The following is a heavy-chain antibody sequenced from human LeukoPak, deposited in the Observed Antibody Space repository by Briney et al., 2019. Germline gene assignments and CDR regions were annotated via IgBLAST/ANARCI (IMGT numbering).Heavy chain of an antibody. CDR3: ARSQWVRGASYYFDY. CDR1: GFTFSNAW. J-gene: IGHJ4*02. Sequence: PGGSLRLSCAASGFTFSNAWMNWVRQAPGKGLEWVSYISSSGTTMYYADSVKGRFTISRDNAKNSLYLQMNSLRDEDTAVYSCARSQWVRGASYYFDYWGQGALVTVSS. D-gene: IGHD3-10*01. CDR2: ISSSGTTM. V-gene: IGHV3-48*02.